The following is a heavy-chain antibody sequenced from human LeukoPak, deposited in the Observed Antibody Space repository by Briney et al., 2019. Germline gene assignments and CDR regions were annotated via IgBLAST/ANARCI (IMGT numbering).Heavy chain of an antibody. V-gene: IGHV3-9*01. D-gene: IGHD4-17*01. CDR3: AKDLHDYGDYVGFDY. Sequence: GGSLRLSCAASGFTFDNYAMPWVRQALGKGLEWVSGISWNSGSIGYADSVKGRFTISRDNAKNSLYLQMNSLRAEDTALYYCAKDLHDYGDYVGFDYWGQGTLVTVSS. CDR2: ISWNSGSI. CDR1: GFTFDNYA. J-gene: IGHJ4*02.